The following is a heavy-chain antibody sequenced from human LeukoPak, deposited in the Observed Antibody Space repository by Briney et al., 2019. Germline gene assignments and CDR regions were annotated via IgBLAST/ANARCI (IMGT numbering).Heavy chain of an antibody. Sequence: SETLSLTCTVSGGSISSYYWSWIRQPAGKGLEWIGRMYTSGSTNYNPSLKSRVTISVDTSKNQFSLKLSSVTAADTAVYYCARGVPGYSSSSSYYYYYMDVWGKGTTVTVSS. D-gene: IGHD6-6*01. CDR2: MYTSGST. J-gene: IGHJ6*03. CDR1: GGSISSYY. V-gene: IGHV4-4*07. CDR3: ARGVPGYSSSSSYYYYYMDV.